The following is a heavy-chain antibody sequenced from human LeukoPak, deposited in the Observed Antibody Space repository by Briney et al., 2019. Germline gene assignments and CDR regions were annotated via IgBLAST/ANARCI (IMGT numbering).Heavy chain of an antibody. V-gene: IGHV3-48*03. Sequence: GGSLRLSCAASGFTFSSYEMNWVRQAPGKGLEWVSYISSSGSTIYYADSVKGRFTISRDNAKNSLYLQMNSLRAEDTAVYYCATLSGYSTDYWGQGTLVTVSS. CDR1: GFTFSSYE. J-gene: IGHJ4*02. D-gene: IGHD3-3*01. CDR3: ATLSGYSTDY. CDR2: ISSSGSTI.